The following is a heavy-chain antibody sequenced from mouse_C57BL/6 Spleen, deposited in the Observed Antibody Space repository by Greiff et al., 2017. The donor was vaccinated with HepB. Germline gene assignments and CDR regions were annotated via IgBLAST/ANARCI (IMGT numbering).Heavy chain of an antibody. Sequence: QVQLQQPGAELVMPGASVKLSCKASGYTFTSYWMHWVKQRPGQGLEWIGEIDPSDSYTNYNQKFKGKSTLTVDKSSSTAYMQLSSLTSEDSAVYYCARGGDGYHPYWGQGTLVTVSA. D-gene: IGHD2-3*01. J-gene: IGHJ3*01. CDR3: ARGGDGYHPY. CDR2: IDPSDSYT. CDR1: GYTFTSYW. V-gene: IGHV1-69*01.